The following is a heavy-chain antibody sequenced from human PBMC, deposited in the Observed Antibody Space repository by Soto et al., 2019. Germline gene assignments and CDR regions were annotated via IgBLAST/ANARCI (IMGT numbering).Heavy chain of an antibody. Sequence: GGSLRLSCASSGLTFSSYAMNLVRQAPGKGLEWVSVISGSGGSTYYADSVKGRFTISRDNSKNTLYLQMNSLRAEDTAVYYCARRSSSWYFDYWGQGTLVTVSS. J-gene: IGHJ4*02. CDR1: GLTFSSYA. D-gene: IGHD6-13*01. CDR2: ISGSGGST. V-gene: IGHV3-23*01. CDR3: ARRSSSWYFDY.